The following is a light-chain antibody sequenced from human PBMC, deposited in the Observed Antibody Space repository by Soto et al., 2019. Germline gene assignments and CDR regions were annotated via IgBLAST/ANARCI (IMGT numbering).Light chain of an antibody. J-gene: IGKJ1*01. Sequence: EIVLTQSPGTLSLSPGERATLSCRASQSVSSSYLAWYQQKPGLAPRLLIYGASSRATRIPDRFSGSGSGTDFTLTISRLEPEDFAVYYCQQYGSSLWTFGQGTKVEIK. CDR2: GAS. CDR3: QQYGSSLWT. CDR1: QSVSSSY. V-gene: IGKV3-20*01.